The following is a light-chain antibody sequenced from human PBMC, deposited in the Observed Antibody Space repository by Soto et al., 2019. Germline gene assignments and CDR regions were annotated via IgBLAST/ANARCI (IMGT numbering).Light chain of an antibody. V-gene: IGLV1-40*01. CDR3: QSYDSSLSVVV. CDR2: GNS. CDR1: SSNIGAGYD. Sequence: QSVLTQPPSVSGAPGQRVTISCTWSSSNIGAGYDVHWYQQLPVTAPKLLIYGNSNRPSGVPDRFSGSKSGTSASLAITGLQAGDEADYYCQSYDSSLSVVVFGGGTKVTVL. J-gene: IGLJ2*01.